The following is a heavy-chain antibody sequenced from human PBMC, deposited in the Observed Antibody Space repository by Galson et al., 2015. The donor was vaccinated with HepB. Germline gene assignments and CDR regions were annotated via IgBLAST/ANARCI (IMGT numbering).Heavy chain of an antibody. V-gene: IGHV3-30-3*01. Sequence: SLRLSCAASGFTLSGYAMHWVRQSPHKGLEWVTLISYDGSTKKYAGSVRGRFTISRDNSQNTLYLQMNSLRREDTAVYYCARDLGYSNLYALDVWGLGTTVAVFS. J-gene: IGHJ6*02. D-gene: IGHD1-26*01. CDR3: ARDLGYSNLYALDV. CDR2: ISYDGSTK. CDR1: GFTLSGYA.